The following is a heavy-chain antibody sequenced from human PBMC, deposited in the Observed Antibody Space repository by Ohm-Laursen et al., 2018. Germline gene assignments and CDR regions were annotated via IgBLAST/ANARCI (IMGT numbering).Heavy chain of an antibody. V-gene: IGHV4-59*07. Sequence: SDTLSLTCSVSGDSISNYYWSWVRQPPGKGLEWIGYIYYSGSTNSNPYLENRVTISVDTSKNQFSLKPSSMTAADTAVYYCAKSPRGWYSLFDTWGQGTLVTVSS. J-gene: IGHJ4*02. CDR1: GDSISNYY. D-gene: IGHD6-19*01. CDR2: IYYSGST. CDR3: AKSPRGWYSLFDT.